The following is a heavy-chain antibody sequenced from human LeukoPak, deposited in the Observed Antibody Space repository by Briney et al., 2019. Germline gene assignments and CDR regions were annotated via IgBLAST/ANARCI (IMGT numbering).Heavy chain of an antibody. V-gene: IGHV4-34*01. CDR2: INHSGST. CDR3: ARERHYDFWSGYTPYNWFDP. Sequence: ETLSLTCAVYGGSFSGYYWSWIRQPPGKGLEWIGEINHSGSTNYNPSLKSRVTISVDTSKNQFSLKLSSVTAADTAVYYCARERHYDFWSGYTPYNWFDPWGQGTLVTVSS. CDR1: GGSFSGYY. J-gene: IGHJ5*02. D-gene: IGHD3-3*01.